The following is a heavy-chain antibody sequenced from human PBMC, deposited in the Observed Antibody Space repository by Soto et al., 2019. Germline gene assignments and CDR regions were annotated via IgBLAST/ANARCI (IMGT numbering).Heavy chain of an antibody. CDR2: IYPGDSDT. CDR3: ARHGVVVVAATPRYYGMDV. D-gene: IGHD2-15*01. CDR1: GYSFTIYW. V-gene: IGHV5-51*01. J-gene: IGHJ6*02. Sequence: GESLKISCKGSGYSFTIYWIGWVRQMPGKGLEWMGIIYPGDSDTRYSPSFQGQVTISADKSISTAYLQWSSLKASDTAMYYCARHGVVVVAATPRYYGMDVWGQGTTVTVSS.